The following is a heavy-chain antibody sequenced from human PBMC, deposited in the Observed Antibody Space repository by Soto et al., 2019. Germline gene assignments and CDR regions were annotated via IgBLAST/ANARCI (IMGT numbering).Heavy chain of an antibody. CDR2: INPSGGST. Sequence: ASVKVSCKASGYTFTSYYMHWVRQAPGQGLEWMGIINPSGGSTSYAQKFQGRVTMTRDTSTSTVYMELSSLRSEDTAVYYCARPDGSGSYSSASDALDIWGQGTMVTVSS. CDR3: ARPDGSGSYSSASDALDI. V-gene: IGHV1-46*03. CDR1: GYTFTSYY. D-gene: IGHD3-10*01. J-gene: IGHJ3*02.